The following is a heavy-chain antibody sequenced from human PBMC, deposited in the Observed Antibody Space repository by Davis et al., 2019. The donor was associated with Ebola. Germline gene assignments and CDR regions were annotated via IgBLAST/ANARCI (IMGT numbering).Heavy chain of an antibody. V-gene: IGHV4-39*07. CDR1: GGSISSYY. Sequence: MPSETLSLTCTVSGGSISSYYWGWIRQPPGKGLEWIGSIYYSGSTYYNPSLKSRVTISVDTSKNQFSLKLSSVTAADTAVYYCARDFYDFERMGAFDIWGQGTMVTVSS. D-gene: IGHD3-3*01. CDR3: ARDFYDFERMGAFDI. J-gene: IGHJ3*02. CDR2: IYYSGST.